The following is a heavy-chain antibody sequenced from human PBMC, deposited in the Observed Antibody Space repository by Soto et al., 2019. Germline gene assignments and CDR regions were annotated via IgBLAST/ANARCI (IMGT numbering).Heavy chain of an antibody. CDR2: SHHSGST. D-gene: IGHD3-10*01. Sequence: SETLSLTCTVCGGSTRTSSYSWGWVRQPPGKGLEWIGTSHHSGSTYYNPSLNIGATISVDTSRNEVSLTVNSVTAADTAIYFCARLRGSGHQAFFDYSGQGTLLTLSS. V-gene: IGHV4-39*01. CDR1: GGSTRTSSYS. CDR3: ARLRGSGHQAFFDY. J-gene: IGHJ4*02.